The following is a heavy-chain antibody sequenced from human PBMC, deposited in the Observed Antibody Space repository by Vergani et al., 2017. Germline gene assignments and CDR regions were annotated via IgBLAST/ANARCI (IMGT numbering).Heavy chain of an antibody. Sequence: QVQLVQSGAEVKKPGSSVKVSCKASGGTFSSYAISWVRQAPGQGLEWMGRIIPILGTANYAQKFQGRVTITADESTSTAYMELSSLRSEDTAVYYCARDDCSSTSCYAHYYYGMDVWGQGTTVTVSS. D-gene: IGHD2-2*01. J-gene: IGHJ6*02. CDR1: GGTFSSYA. V-gene: IGHV1-69*11. CDR3: ARDDCSSTSCYAHYYYGMDV. CDR2: IIPILGTA.